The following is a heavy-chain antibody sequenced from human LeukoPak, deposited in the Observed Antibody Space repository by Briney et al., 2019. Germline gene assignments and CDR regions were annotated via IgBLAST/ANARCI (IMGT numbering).Heavy chain of an antibody. D-gene: IGHD3-10*01. J-gene: IGHJ4*02. CDR3: ARGENGSFDY. CDR1: GVTVEDYY. Sequence: PGGSLRLSCRGYGVTVEDYYLSWIRQAPGKGLEWISYVSSTGGDKFYADPVKGRFTISRDNARNSVYMEMNDLMAEDTAFYYCARGENGSFDYLGQGTLVIVSS. CDR2: VSSTGGDK. V-gene: IGHV3-11*01.